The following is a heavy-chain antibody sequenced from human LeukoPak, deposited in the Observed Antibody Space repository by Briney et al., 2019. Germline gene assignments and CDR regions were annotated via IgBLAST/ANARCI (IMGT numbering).Heavy chain of an antibody. J-gene: IGHJ5*02. Sequence: ASVKVSCRASGGTFSSYAISWVRQAPGQGLEWMGWINPNSGGTNYAQKFQGRVTMTRDTSISTAYMELSRLRSDDTAVYYCAIGYYYDSSGYYSWFDPWGQGTLVTVSS. CDR2: INPNSGGT. CDR1: GGTFSSYA. CDR3: AIGYYYDSSGYYSWFDP. D-gene: IGHD3-22*01. V-gene: IGHV1-2*02.